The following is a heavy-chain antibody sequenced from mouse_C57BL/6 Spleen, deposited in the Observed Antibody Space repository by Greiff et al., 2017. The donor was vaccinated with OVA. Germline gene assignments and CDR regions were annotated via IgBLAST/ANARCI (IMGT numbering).Heavy chain of an antibody. CDR1: GYTFTSYW. J-gene: IGHJ2*01. CDR3: ARNYYGSSYPLDY. D-gene: IGHD1-1*01. Sequence: VQLQQSGAELVKPGASVKLSCKASGYTFTSYWMHWVKQRPGQGLEWIGMIHPNSGSTNYNEKFKSKATLTVDKSSSTAYMQLSSLTSEDSAVYYCARNYYGSSYPLDYWGQGTTLTVSS. CDR2: IHPNSGST. V-gene: IGHV1-64*01.